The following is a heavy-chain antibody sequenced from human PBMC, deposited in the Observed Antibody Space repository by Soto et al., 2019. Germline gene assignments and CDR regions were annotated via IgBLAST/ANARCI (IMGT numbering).Heavy chain of an antibody. J-gene: IGHJ4*02. CDR2: IRSKANSYAT. V-gene: IGHV3-73*01. CDR3: TSTWAHGF. D-gene: IGHD3-10*01. Sequence: EVQLVESGGGLVQPGGPLKLSCAASGFTFSGSAMHWFRQASGKGLEWVGRIRSKANSYATAYAASVKGRFTISRDDSKNTAYLQMNSLKTEDTAVYYCTSTWAHGFWGQGTLVTVSS. CDR1: GFTFSGSA.